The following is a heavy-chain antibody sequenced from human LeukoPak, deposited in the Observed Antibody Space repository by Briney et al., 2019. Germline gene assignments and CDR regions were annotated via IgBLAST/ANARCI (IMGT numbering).Heavy chain of an antibody. Sequence: SETLSLTCAVYGGSFSGYYWSWIRQPPGKGLEWIGEINHSGSTNYNPSLKSRVTISVDTSKNQFSLKLSSVTAADTAVYYCARLESRGWSERWVDYWGQGTLVTVSS. CDR2: INHSGST. J-gene: IGHJ4*02. CDR1: GGSFSGYY. D-gene: IGHD6-19*01. CDR3: ARLESRGWSERWVDY. V-gene: IGHV4-34*01.